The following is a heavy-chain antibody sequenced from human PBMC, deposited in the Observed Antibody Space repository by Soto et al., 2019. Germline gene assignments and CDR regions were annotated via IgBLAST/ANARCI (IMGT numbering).Heavy chain of an antibody. CDR1: GYTFTSYA. D-gene: IGHD4-17*01. Sequence: QVQLVQSGAEVKKPGASVKVSCKASGYTFTSYAMHWVRQAPGQRLEWMGWINAGNGNTKYSQKFQGRVTITRDTSASTAYMELSSLRSEDTAVYYCARDLSRRTGGDYRSDAFDIWGQGTMVTVSS. J-gene: IGHJ3*02. CDR2: INAGNGNT. CDR3: ARDLSRRTGGDYRSDAFDI. V-gene: IGHV1-3*01.